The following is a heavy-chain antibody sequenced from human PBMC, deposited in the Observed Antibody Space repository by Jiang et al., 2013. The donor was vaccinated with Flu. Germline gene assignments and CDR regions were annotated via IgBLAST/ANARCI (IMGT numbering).Heavy chain of an antibody. CDR1: GFTFSSYE. V-gene: IGHV3-48*03. J-gene: IGHJ4*02. Sequence: VQLVESGGGLVQPGGSLRLSCAASGFTFSSYEMNWVRQAPGKGLEWVSYISTSGSTIYYADSVKGRFTISRDNAKNSLYLQMNSLRAEDTAVYYCARDCSTNACFDYWGQGTLVTVSS. D-gene: IGHD3-10*02. CDR2: ISTSGSTI. CDR3: ARDCSTNACFDY.